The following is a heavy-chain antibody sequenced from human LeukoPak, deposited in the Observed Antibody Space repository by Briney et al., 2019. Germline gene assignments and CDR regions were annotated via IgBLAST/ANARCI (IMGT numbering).Heavy chain of an antibody. CDR1: GFTFSSYT. Sequence: GGSLRLSCAASGFTFSSYTMNWVRQAPGKGLEWVSSISSSSRYTYYADSVKGRFTSSRDNAKNSLYLQMNSLRAEDTAVYYCARDSATVTSTSSWFDPWGQGTLVTVSS. D-gene: IGHD4-17*01. CDR2: ISSSSRYT. J-gene: IGHJ5*02. CDR3: ARDSATVTSTSSWFDP. V-gene: IGHV3-21*01.